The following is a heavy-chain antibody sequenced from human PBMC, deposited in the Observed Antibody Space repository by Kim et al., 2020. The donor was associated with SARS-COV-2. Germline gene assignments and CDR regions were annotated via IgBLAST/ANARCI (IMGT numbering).Heavy chain of an antibody. CDR3: ARGRGRFLEWTQEGNYFD. CDR2: INHSGST. Sequence: SETLSLTCAVYGGSFSGYYWSWIRQPPGKGLEWIGEINHSGSTNYNPSLKSRVTISVDTSKNQFSLKMSSVTAADTAVYYCARGRGRFLEWTQEGNYFD. V-gene: IGHV4-34*01. J-gene: IGHJ4*01. D-gene: IGHD3-3*01. CDR1: GGSFSGYY.